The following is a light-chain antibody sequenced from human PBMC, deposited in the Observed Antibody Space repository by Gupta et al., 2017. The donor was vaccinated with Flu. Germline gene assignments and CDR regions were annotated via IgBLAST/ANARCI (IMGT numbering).Light chain of an antibody. CDR1: QNINSY. CDR2: KAS. V-gene: IGKV1-5*03. CDR3: QQYNSYPWT. Sequence: DIQMTQSPSTLSASIGDRVTITCRASQNINSYLAWHQHKSGTAPKFLIYKASTLEIGVPSRFSDSGSGTEYTLTIASLQPEDFATYYCQQYNSYPWTFGQGTKVEIK. J-gene: IGKJ1*01.